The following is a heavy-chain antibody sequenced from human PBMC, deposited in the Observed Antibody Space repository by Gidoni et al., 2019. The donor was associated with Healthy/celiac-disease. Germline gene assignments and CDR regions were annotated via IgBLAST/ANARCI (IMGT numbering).Heavy chain of an antibody. CDR3: ARDRIGWGNYCSSTSCYGNNWFDP. CDR2: ISAYNVNT. D-gene: IGHD2-2*01. Sequence: QVQLVQSGAEVKKPGASVKVYCKASGYTFTSYGISWVRQAPGQGLEWLGWISAYNVNTNYAQKLRGRVTMTTDTSTSTAYMELRSLRSDDTAVYYCARDRIGWGNYCSSTSCYGNNWFDPWGQGTLVTVSS. V-gene: IGHV1-18*04. J-gene: IGHJ5*02. CDR1: GYTFTSYG.